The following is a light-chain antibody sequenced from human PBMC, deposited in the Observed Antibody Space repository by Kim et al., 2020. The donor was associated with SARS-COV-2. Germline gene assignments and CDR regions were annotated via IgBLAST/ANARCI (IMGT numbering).Light chain of an antibody. CDR3: QQYNNYSPWT. CDR1: QSISTL. Sequence: DIQMTQSPSTLSASVGDRVTITCRASQSISTLLAWYQQKPGIAPKPLIYKASILESGVPSRFSGSGSGTDFTLTISSLQPDDFATYYCQQYNNYSPWTFGPGTKVEIK. V-gene: IGKV1-5*03. J-gene: IGKJ1*01. CDR2: KAS.